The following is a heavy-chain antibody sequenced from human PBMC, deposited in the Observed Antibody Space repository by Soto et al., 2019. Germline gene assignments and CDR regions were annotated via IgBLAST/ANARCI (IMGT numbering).Heavy chain of an antibody. J-gene: IGHJ3*02. CDR2: ISYDGSNK. Sequence: QVQLVESGGGVVQPGRSLRLSCAASGFTFSSYGMHWVRQAPGKGLEWVAVISYDGSNKYYADSVKGRFTISRDNSKNTLYLQMNSLRAEDTAVYYCAKDRNWNRQVGAFDIWGQGTMVTVSS. D-gene: IGHD1-1*01. CDR3: AKDRNWNRQVGAFDI. V-gene: IGHV3-30*18. CDR1: GFTFSSYG.